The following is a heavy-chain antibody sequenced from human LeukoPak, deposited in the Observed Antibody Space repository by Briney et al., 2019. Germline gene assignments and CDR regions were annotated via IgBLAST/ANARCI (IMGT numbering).Heavy chain of an antibody. CDR1: GFTFSSYW. D-gene: IGHD1-1*01. CDR3: ATAGFRTPHDY. CDR2: INSDGSST. Sequence: GGSLRLSCAASGFTFSSYWMHWVRQAPGKGLVWVSRINSDGSSTNYADSVKGRFTISRDNSKNTLYLQMNSLRAEDTAVYYCATAGFRTPHDYWGQGTLVTVSS. V-gene: IGHV3-74*01. J-gene: IGHJ4*02.